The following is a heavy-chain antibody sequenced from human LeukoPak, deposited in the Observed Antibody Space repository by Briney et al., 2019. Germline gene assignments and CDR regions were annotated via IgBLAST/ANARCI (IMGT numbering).Heavy chain of an antibody. V-gene: IGHV4-59*01. Sequence: EXXSLTCTVSGGSISSYYWSWLRQPPGKGLEWIGYIYYSGSTNYNPSLKSRVTISVDTSKNQFSLKLSSVTAADTAVYYCASSDFWSGSPSGWFDPWGQGTLVTVSS. D-gene: IGHD3-3*01. J-gene: IGHJ5*02. CDR3: ASSDFWSGSPSGWFDP. CDR2: IYYSGST. CDR1: GGSISSYY.